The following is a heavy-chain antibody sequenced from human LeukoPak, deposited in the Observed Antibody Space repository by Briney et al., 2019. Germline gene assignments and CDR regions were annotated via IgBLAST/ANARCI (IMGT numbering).Heavy chain of an antibody. V-gene: IGHV4-39*01. J-gene: IGHJ5*02. CDR1: GASISSSTDY. CDR3: ARGVYGGNSIWFDP. Sequence: SETLSLTCTVSGASISSSTDYWGWIRQPPGKGLEWIANIYYSGSTYYNPSLKSRVTISVDTSKNQFSLKLSSVTAADTAVYYCARGVYGGNSIWFDPWGQGTLVTVSS. CDR2: IYYSGST. D-gene: IGHD4-23*01.